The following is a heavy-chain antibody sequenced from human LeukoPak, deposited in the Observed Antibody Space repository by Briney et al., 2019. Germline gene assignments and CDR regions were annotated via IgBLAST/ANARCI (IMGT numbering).Heavy chain of an antibody. Sequence: GESLTISCTGCGYSFTNYWIGWVRPMPGKGLEWMGIIYPGDSDTRYSPSFQGQVTISADKSLSTAYLQWSSLKASDTAMYYCARQGSYDFWSGYQSEDPYYFDYWGQGTLVTVSS. D-gene: IGHD3-3*01. V-gene: IGHV5-51*01. CDR1: GYSFTNYW. J-gene: IGHJ4*02. CDR2: IYPGDSDT. CDR3: ARQGSYDFWSGYQSEDPYYFDY.